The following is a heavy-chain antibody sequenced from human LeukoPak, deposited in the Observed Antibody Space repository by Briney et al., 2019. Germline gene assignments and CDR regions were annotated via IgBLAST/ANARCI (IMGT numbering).Heavy chain of an antibody. D-gene: IGHD1-26*01. V-gene: IGHV3-30*02. Sequence: GGSLRLSCVVSGFTLSDYGIHWVRQAPGRGLQWVAFIPFDGSHKYYAGSVEGRFTISRDTSKNTLYLQMNSLTVEDTAVYFCSKDFGPWGVGATPHYWGQGTLVTVSS. CDR2: IPFDGSHK. CDR3: SKDFGPWGVGATPHY. J-gene: IGHJ4*02. CDR1: GFTLSDYG.